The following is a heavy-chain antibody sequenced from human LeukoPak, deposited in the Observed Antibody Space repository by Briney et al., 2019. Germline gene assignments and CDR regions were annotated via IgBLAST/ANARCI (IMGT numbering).Heavy chain of an antibody. D-gene: IGHD2-2*01. CDR1: GFMFSTYA. J-gene: IGHJ4*02. CDR2: IYRGGST. V-gene: IGHV3-53*01. CDR3: ARGLGYCTSTTCLLPFDY. Sequence: PGGSLRLSCATSGFMFSTYAMSWVRQAPGKGLEWVSVIYRGGSTYYADSVKGRFTVSRDNSKNTLYLQMNSLRAEDTAMYYCARGLGYCTSTTCLLPFDYWGQGTLVTVSS.